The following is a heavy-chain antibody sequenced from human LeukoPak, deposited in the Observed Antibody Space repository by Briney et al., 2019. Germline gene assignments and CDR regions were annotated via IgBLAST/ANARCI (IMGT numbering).Heavy chain of an antibody. CDR3: AREGLTFGGVIVIGAFDI. CDR2: IYYSGST. D-gene: IGHD3-16*02. J-gene: IGHJ3*02. CDR1: GGSISSSSYY. Sequence: SETLSLTCTVSGGSISSSSYYWGWIRQPPGKGLEWIGSIYYSGSTYYNPSLKSRVTISVDTSKNQFSLKLSSVTAADTAVYYCAREGLTFGGVIVIGAFDIWGQGTMVTVSS. V-gene: IGHV4-39*07.